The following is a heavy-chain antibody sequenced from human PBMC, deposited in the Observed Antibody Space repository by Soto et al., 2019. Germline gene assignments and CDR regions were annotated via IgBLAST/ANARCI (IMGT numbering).Heavy chain of an antibody. Sequence: GESLKISCKGSGYSFTSYWIGWVRQMPGKGLEWMGIIYPGDSDTRYSPSFQGQVTISADKSISTAYLQWSSRKASDTAMYYCARHAVEMATIGAPHFDYWGQGTLVTVSS. CDR2: IYPGDSDT. D-gene: IGHD5-12*01. J-gene: IGHJ4*02. CDR1: GYSFTSYW. V-gene: IGHV5-51*01. CDR3: ARHAVEMATIGAPHFDY.